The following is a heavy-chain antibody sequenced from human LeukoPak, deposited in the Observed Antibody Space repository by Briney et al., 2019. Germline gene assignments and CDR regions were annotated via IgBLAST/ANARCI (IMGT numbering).Heavy chain of an antibody. CDR1: GFTFSSYA. Sequence: PGGSLRLSCAASGFTFSSYAMSWARQAPGEGLEWVSAISGSDGSTYYADSAKGRLTISRDNSKNTLYLQMNSLRAEDTAVYYCAKANGDYYYYYMDVWGKGTTVTVSS. CDR3: AKANGDYYYYYMDV. J-gene: IGHJ6*03. V-gene: IGHV3-23*01. D-gene: IGHD2-8*01. CDR2: ISGSDGST.